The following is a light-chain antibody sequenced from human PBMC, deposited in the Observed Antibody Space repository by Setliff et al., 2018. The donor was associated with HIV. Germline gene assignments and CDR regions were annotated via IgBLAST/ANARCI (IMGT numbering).Light chain of an antibody. CDR2: RNK. J-gene: IGLJ1*01. CDR1: SSNIGSND. V-gene: IGLV1-47*01. CDR3: SSYAITNTLP. Sequence: QSALTQPPSASGTPGQRVTISCSGSSSNIGSNDVSWFQQLPGTAPKLLIYRNKQRPSGVPDRFSGSKSGTSASLAISGLRSEDEADYYCSSYAITNTLPFGTGTKVTVL.